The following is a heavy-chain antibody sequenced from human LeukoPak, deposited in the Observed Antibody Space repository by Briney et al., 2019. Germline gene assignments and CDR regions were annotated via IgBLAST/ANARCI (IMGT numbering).Heavy chain of an antibody. D-gene: IGHD3-10*01. V-gene: IGHV4-61*02. CDR2: IYTSGST. J-gene: IGHJ3*02. Sequence: PSQTLSLTCTVSGGSISSGSYYWSWIRQPAGKGLEWIGRIYTSGSTNYNPSLKSRVTISVDTSKNQFSLKLSSVTAADTAVYYCARDGHMVRGAYDAFDIWGQGTMVTVSS. CDR1: GGSISSGSYY. CDR3: ARDGHMVRGAYDAFDI.